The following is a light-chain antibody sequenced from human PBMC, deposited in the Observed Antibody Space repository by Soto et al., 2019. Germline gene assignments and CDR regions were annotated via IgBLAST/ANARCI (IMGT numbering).Light chain of an antibody. CDR2: DAS. CDR1: QDISNY. CDR3: QQGANPPRYT. V-gene: IGKV1-33*01. J-gene: IGKJ2*01. Sequence: DIQMTQSPSSLSASVGDRVTITCQTSQDISNYLNWYQQKPGKAPKLLIYDASNLETGVPSRFRGSESGTDFTFAISSLQTEDIATDYCQQGANPPRYTFGQGTKLEIQ.